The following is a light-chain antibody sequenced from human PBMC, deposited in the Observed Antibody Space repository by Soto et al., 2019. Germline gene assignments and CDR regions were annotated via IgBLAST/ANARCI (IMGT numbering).Light chain of an antibody. J-gene: IGKJ1*01. CDR2: APS. CDR3: LQDYNYPWT. V-gene: IGKV1-6*01. Sequence: AIQMTQSTSSLSASVGDRVTITCRASQDISNDLGWYQEKPGQAPKLLIYAPSNLQSGVPSRFSGSGSGTDFTLTIRSLQPEDFATYYCLQDYNYPWTFGQGNKVEI. CDR1: QDISND.